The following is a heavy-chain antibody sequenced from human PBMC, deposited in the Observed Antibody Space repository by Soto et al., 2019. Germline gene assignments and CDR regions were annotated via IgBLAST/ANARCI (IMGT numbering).Heavy chain of an antibody. CDR2: IIPILGIA. V-gene: IGHV1-69*08. J-gene: IGHJ5*02. CDR3: SREVVYSGYDWRYNWFGP. D-gene: IGHD5-12*01. Sequence: QVQLVQSGAAVKKPGSSVKVSCKASGGTFSSYTISWVRQAPGQGLEWMGRIIPILGIANYAQKFQGRVTITADKFTSPDYMDMRNLRCEDTAVYYWSREVVYSGYDWRYNWFGPWGQGTLVTVSS. CDR1: GGTFSSYT.